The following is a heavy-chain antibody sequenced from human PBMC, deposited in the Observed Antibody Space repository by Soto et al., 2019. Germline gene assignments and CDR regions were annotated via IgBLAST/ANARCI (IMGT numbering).Heavy chain of an antibody. J-gene: IGHJ3*02. V-gene: IGHV1-18*01. D-gene: IGHD3-22*01. CDR3: ARDRGGYYYDSSGYYEAFDI. CDR1: GYTFTSYG. Sequence: ASVKVSCKASGYTFTSYGISWVRQAPGQGLEWMGWISAYNGNTNYAQKLQGRVTMTTDTSTSTAYMELRSLRSDDTAVYYFARDRGGYYYDSSGYYEAFDIWGQGTMVTVSS. CDR2: ISAYNGNT.